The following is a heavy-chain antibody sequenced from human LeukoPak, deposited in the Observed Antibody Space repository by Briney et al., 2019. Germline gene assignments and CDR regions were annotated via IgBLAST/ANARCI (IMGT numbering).Heavy chain of an antibody. CDR2: IYYSGST. J-gene: IGHJ4*02. Sequence: SETLSLTCTVSGGSISSYYWSWIRQPPGKGLEWIGYIYYSGSTNYNPSLKSRVTISVDTSKSQFSLKLSSVTAADTAVYYCAKALAGYSSSWSHFDYWGQGTPVTVSS. CDR1: GGSISSYY. CDR3: AKALAGYSSSWSHFDY. V-gene: IGHV4-59*01. D-gene: IGHD6-13*01.